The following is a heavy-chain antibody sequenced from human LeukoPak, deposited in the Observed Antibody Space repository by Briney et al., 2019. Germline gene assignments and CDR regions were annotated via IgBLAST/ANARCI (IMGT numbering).Heavy chain of an antibody. Sequence: GGSLRLSCAASGFTFSNYWMSWVRQAPGKGLEWVANINQDGSEKYYADSVKGRFTISRDNAKNSLYLQMNSLSAEDTAMYYCARVLRLERPYYYYYMDVWGKGTTVTISS. CDR1: GFTFSNYW. CDR3: ARVLRLERPYYYYYMDV. CDR2: INQDGSEK. D-gene: IGHD1-1*01. J-gene: IGHJ6*03. V-gene: IGHV3-7*01.